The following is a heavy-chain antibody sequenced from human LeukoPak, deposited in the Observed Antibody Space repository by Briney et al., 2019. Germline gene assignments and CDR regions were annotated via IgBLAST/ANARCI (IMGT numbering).Heavy chain of an antibody. CDR1: GFTFSSYG. V-gene: IGHV3-33*01. J-gene: IGHJ4*02. Sequence: GGSLRLSCAASGFTFSSYGMHWVRQAPGKGLEWVAVIWYDGSNKYYADSVKGRFTISRDNSKNTPYLQMNSLRAEDTAVYYCARDPHGDYAFDYWGQGTLVTVSS. D-gene: IGHD4-17*01. CDR2: IWYDGSNK. CDR3: ARDPHGDYAFDY.